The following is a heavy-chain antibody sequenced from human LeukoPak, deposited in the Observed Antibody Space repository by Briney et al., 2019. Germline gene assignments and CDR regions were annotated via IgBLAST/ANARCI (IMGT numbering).Heavy chain of an antibody. V-gene: IGHV3-21*01. J-gene: IGHJ3*02. Sequence: GGSLRLSCTASEFTFSGYSMNWVRLAPGKGLEWVSSISSSSSYIYHADSVKGRFTISRDNAKNSLYLQMNSLRAEDTAVYYCARVRGARRQDAFDIWGQGTMVTVSS. CDR3: ARVRGARRQDAFDI. CDR2: ISSSSSYI. CDR1: EFTFSGYS.